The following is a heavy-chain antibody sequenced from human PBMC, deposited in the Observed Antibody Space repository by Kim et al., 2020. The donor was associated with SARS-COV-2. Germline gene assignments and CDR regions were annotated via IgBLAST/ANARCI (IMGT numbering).Heavy chain of an antibody. J-gene: IGHJ4*02. CDR1: GGSFSGYY. V-gene: IGHV4-34*01. CDR3: CVTTSNY. CDR2: INHSGST. Sequence: SETLSLTCAVYGGSFSGYYWSWIRQPPGKGLEWIGEINHSGSTNYNPSLKSRVTISVDTSKNQFSLKLSSVTAADTAVYYCCVTTSNYWGQGTLVTVSS. D-gene: IGHD4-17*01.